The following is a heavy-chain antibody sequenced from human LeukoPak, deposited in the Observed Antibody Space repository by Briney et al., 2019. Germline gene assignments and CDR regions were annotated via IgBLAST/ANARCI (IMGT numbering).Heavy chain of an antibody. J-gene: IGHJ4*02. V-gene: IGHV4-39*01. CDR3: ARCLGYCTYGVCFLDS. CDR1: GVSVSDSNYY. CDR2: VYYSGSP. D-gene: IGHD2-8*01. Sequence: SETLSLTCTVSGVSVSDSNYYWGWIRPSPGQGLEWIASVYYSGSPYYNPFMKSRVIISADTSNNKFSLQLDSVTAADSAIYFCARCLGYCTYGVCFLDSWGQGTLVSVSS.